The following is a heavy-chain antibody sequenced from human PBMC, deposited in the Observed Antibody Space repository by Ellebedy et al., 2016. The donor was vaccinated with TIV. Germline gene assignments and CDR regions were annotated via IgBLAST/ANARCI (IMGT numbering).Heavy chain of an antibody. CDR2: INHSGST. CDR1: GGSFSGYY. Sequence: SETLSLTCAVYGGSFSGYYWSWIRQPPGKGLEWIGEINHSGSTNYNPSLKSRVTISVDTSKNQFSLKLSSVTAADTAVYYCASMYSSSRPILPWGQGTLVTVSS. V-gene: IGHV4-34*01. J-gene: IGHJ5*02. CDR3: ASMYSSSRPILP. D-gene: IGHD6-13*01.